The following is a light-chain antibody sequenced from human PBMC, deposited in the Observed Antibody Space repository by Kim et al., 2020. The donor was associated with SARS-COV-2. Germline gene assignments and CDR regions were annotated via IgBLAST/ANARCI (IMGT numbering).Light chain of an antibody. CDR2: AAS. J-gene: IGKJ4*01. Sequence: ASVGDGVTITCRASQGIRNDLGWYQQKPGKAPKLLIYAASSLQSGVPSRFSGSGSGTDFTLTISSLQPEDFATYYCLQDYNYPLTFGGGTKVDIK. CDR1: QGIRND. CDR3: LQDYNYPLT. V-gene: IGKV1-6*01.